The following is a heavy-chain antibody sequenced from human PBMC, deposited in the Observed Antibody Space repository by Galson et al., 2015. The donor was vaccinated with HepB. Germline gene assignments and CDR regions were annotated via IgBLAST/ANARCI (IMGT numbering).Heavy chain of an antibody. J-gene: IGHJ4*02. CDR1: GFTFSSYG. CDR3: ARFDGSYSALDY. V-gene: IGHV3-33*01. D-gene: IGHD1-26*01. CDR2: IWYDGSNK. Sequence: SLRLSCAASGFTFSSYGMHWVRQAPGKGLEWVAVIWYDGSNKYYADSVKGRFTISRDNSKNTLYLQMNSLRAEDTAVYYCARFDGSYSALDYWGQGTLVTVSS.